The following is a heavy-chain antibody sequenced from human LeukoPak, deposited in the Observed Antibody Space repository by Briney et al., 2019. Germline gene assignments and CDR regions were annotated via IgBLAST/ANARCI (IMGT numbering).Heavy chain of an antibody. CDR2: ISYDGSNK. J-gene: IGHJ4*02. V-gene: IGHV3-30*18. D-gene: IGHD3-10*01. CDR3: AKDANYYGSGSYEY. CDR1: GFTFSSYG. Sequence: GGSLRLSCAASGFTFSSYGMHWVRQAPGKGLEWVAVISYDGSNKYYADSVKGRFTISRDNSENTLYLQMNSLRAEDTAVYYCAKDANYYGSGSYEYWGQGTLVTVSS.